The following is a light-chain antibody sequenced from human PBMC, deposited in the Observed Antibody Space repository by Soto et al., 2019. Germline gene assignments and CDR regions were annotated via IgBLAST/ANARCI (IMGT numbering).Light chain of an antibody. CDR2: VAS. J-gene: IGKJ4*01. CDR1: QSINIY. Sequence: DIQMTQSPSSLSASVGESVTITCRASQSINIYLSWYQQKPGKAPKLLINVASTRQGGVPSRFSGSGSGTEFTLAISSLQPEDSATYYCQQSIGSPQTFGGGTRVEIK. CDR3: QQSIGSPQT. V-gene: IGKV1-39*01.